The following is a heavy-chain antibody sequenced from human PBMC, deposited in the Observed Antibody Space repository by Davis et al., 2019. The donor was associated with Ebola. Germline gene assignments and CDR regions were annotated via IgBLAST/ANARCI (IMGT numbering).Heavy chain of an antibody. CDR2: IYHSGTT. V-gene: IGHV4-30-2*01. D-gene: IGHD5-18*01. J-gene: IGHJ4*02. Sequence: MPSETLSLTCAVSGGSISSGGYSWSWIRQPPGKGLEWIGYIYHSGTTYYNPSLKSRVTISVDRSKNQFSLNLDSMTAADTAVYYCARGQRGYSFWGRGTLVIVSS. CDR1: GGSISSGGYS. CDR3: ARGQRGYSF.